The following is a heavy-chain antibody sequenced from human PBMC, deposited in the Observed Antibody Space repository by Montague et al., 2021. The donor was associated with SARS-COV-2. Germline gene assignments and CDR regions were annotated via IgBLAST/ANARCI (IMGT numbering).Heavy chain of an antibody. V-gene: IGHV3-20*01. CDR1: GFTFDDYG. Sequence: SLRLSCAVSGFTFDDYGMSWVRQAPGKGLEWVSGISRSGDSTAYGDSVKGRFIISRDNAKNTPYLQMNSLRVEDTAFYHCSRGGGMIRGVVDFWGQGILVSVSS. D-gene: IGHD3-10*01. CDR2: ISRSGDST. J-gene: IGHJ4*02. CDR3: SRGGGMIRGVVDF.